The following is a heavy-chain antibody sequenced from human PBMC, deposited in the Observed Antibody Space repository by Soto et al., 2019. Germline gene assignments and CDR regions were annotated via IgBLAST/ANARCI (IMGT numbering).Heavy chain of an antibody. Sequence: QVQLVQSGAEVKKPGASVRVSCKASGYTFTSYDINWVRQASGQGLEWMGWMNPESGNIGYAENFQGRGTMTRDTSTSTAYMDLIGLRSDDTAVYYCARFVRHQLPTIDFWGQGTLVTVSS. V-gene: IGHV1-8*01. CDR2: MNPESGNI. J-gene: IGHJ4*02. D-gene: IGHD1-26*01. CDR3: ARFVRHQLPTIDF. CDR1: GYTFTSYD.